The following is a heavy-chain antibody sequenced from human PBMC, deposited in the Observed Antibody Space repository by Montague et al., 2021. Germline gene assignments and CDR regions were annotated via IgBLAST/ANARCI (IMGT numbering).Heavy chain of an antibody. Sequence: SLRLSCAASGFTFSNYCMHWVRQAPGKGLVWVSHIKYDGSKTDYADSVKGRFTISRDNAKNTLYLQMNSLRVDDTAVYYCARSAFASALDLWDQGTLVTVSS. V-gene: IGHV3-74*01. J-gene: IGHJ5*02. CDR2: IKYDGSKT. CDR3: ARSAFASALDL. CDR1: GFTFSNYC. D-gene: IGHD6-25*01.